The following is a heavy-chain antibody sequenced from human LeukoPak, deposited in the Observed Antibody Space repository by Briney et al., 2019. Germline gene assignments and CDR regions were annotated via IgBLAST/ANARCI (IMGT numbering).Heavy chain of an antibody. CDR1: GFTFSSYA. V-gene: IGHV3-30-3*01. Sequence: GGSLRLSCAASGFTFSSYAMHWVRQAPGKGLEWVAVISYDGSNKYYADSVKGRFTISRDNSKNTLYLQMNSLRAEDTAVYYCAREGDVTDDYSNYLYYFDYWGQGTLVTVSS. D-gene: IGHD4-11*01. CDR2: ISYDGSNK. CDR3: AREGDVTDDYSNYLYYFDY. J-gene: IGHJ4*02.